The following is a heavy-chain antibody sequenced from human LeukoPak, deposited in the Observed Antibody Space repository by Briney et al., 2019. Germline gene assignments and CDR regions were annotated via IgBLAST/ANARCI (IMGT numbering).Heavy chain of an antibody. D-gene: IGHD3-22*01. CDR2: IYHSGNT. Sequence: SETLSLTCTVSGGSISSGSYYWSWIRQPPGKGLEWIGYIYHSGNTYYNPSLKSRVTISVDRSKNQFSLKLSSVTAADTAVYYCARDSSGYYDWGQGTLVTVSS. V-gene: IGHV4-30-2*01. J-gene: IGHJ4*02. CDR1: GGSISSGSYY. CDR3: ARDSSGYYD.